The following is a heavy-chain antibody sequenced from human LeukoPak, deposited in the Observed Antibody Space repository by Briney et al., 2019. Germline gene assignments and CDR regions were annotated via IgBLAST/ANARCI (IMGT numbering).Heavy chain of an antibody. CDR2: IKEDGSEK. J-gene: IGHJ4*02. D-gene: IGHD6-13*01. V-gene: IGHV3-7*01. Sequence: GGSLRLSCAASAFTFSRYWMTWVRQAPGKGLEWVANIKEDGSEKYYVDSVKGRFSISRDNTKNSLYLQMNSLRAEDTAVYYCARGGYTSSWYISRDKWGQGTLVTVSS. CDR3: ARGGYTSSWYISRDK. CDR1: AFTFSRYW.